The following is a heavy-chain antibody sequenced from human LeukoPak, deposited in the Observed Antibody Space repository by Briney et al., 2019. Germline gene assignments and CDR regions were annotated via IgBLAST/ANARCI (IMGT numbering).Heavy chain of an antibody. D-gene: IGHD1-1*01. J-gene: IGHJ4*02. V-gene: IGHV3-23*01. CDR3: ATMPELGTTETYYFAS. CDR2: ISGSGGST. Sequence: PGGSLRLSCAASGFTFSSYAMSWVRQAPGKGLEWVSAISGSGGSTYYANSVRGRFTISRDNSKNTLYLQFTSLRAEDTALYYCATMPELGTTETYYFASWGQGTLVTVSS. CDR1: GFTFSSYA.